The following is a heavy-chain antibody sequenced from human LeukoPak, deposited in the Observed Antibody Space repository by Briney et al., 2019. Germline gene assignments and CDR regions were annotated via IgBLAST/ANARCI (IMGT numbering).Heavy chain of an antibody. V-gene: IGHV3-23*01. CDR3: AKANWVSNADAVW. CDR1: GFTFSSYA. CDR2: ISGSGGST. J-gene: IGHJ4*02. D-gene: IGHD1-1*01. Sequence: GGSLRLSCAASGFTFSSYAMSWVRQAPGKGLEWVSAISGSGGSTYYADSVKGRFTISRDNSRNTVYLQLTNLRVEDTAMYYCAKANWVSNADAVWWGQGTQVTVSS.